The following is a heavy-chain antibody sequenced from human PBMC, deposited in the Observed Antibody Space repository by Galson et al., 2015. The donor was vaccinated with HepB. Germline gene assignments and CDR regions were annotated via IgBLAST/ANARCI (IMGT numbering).Heavy chain of an antibody. Sequence: SLRLSCAASGFTFSSYAMSWVRQAPGKGLEWVSAISGSGGSTYYADSVKGRFTISRDNSKNTLYLQMNSLRAEDTAVYYCAKDSPQYDYVWGRLHYYYYYYMDVWGKGTTVTVSS. CDR1: GFTFSSYA. D-gene: IGHD3-16*01. V-gene: IGHV3-23*01. J-gene: IGHJ6*03. CDR3: AKDSPQYDYVWGRLHYYYYYYMDV. CDR2: ISGSGGST.